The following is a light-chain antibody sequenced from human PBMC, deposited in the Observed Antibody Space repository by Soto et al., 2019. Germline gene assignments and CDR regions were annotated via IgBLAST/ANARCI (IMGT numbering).Light chain of an antibody. J-gene: IGLJ1*01. Sequence: QSVLTQPPSVSGAPGQRVSISCTGSSSNIGARYVVYWYQQLPGTAPKLLVSGVNDRPSAVPDRFSGSTSGTSASLAITGLQAEDEADDYCRSYDSSLSGTVFGTGTKVTVL. CDR3: RSYDSSLSGTV. V-gene: IGLV1-40*01. CDR1: SSNIGARYV. CDR2: GVN.